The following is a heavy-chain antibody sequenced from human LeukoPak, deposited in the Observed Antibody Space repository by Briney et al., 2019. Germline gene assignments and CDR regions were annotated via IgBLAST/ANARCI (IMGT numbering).Heavy chain of an antibody. V-gene: IGHV4-4*09. CDR1: GASISSYC. J-gene: IGHJ4*02. D-gene: IGHD3-16*01. CDR3: ARLGGASPLSDY. CDR2: ISNSGST. Sequence: PSETLSLTCTVSGASISSYCWTWVRQPPVKGPEWIGYISNSGSTNYNPSLKSRVTISEDTSRNQFSLKLTSVTAADTAVYYCARLGGASPLSDYWGQGTLVTVSS.